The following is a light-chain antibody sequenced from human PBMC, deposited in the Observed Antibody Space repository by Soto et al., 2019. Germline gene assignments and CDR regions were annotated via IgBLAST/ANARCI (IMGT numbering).Light chain of an antibody. J-gene: IGKJ2*01. CDR2: VAS. CDR1: QSIGRY. CDR3: QQTYCIART. V-gene: IGKV1-39*01. Sequence: DIQMTQSPSSLSASAGDRVTITCRASQSIGRYLNWYQQKPGKAPKLLIYVASNLQTGGRTRFNGSGSGPDFNPTISNWQPEDVANDYFQQTYCIARTFGPGTNPQLK.